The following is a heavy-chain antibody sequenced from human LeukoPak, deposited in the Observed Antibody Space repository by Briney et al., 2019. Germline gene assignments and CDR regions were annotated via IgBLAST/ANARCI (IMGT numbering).Heavy chain of an antibody. CDR2: ISSSSSYI. J-gene: IGHJ6*03. V-gene: IGHV3-21*01. CDR3: AFAVDTAMVNYYYMDV. Sequence: GGSLRLSCAASGITFTNAWLTWVRQAPGKGLEWVSSISSSSSYIYYADSVKGRFTISRDNAKNSLYLQMNSLRAEDTAVYYCAFAVDTAMVNYYYMDVWGKGTTVTVSS. D-gene: IGHD5-18*01. CDR1: GITFTNAW.